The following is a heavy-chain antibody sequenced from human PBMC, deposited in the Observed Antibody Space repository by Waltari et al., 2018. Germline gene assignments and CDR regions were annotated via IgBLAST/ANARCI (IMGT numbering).Heavy chain of an antibody. CDR3: ARDRGRGLYLDS. Sequence: QLQLQQSGPGLVKPSESLFLSCAVSGDSVSNTYWGTWVRQPPAKGLEWIGHIHGTGKTNYNPSLEIRVTVSMDTSINQLSLRVTSPTAADTAVYFCARDRGRGLYLDSRVQGTLVTVS. CDR1: GDSVSNTYW. V-gene: IGHV4-4*02. D-gene: IGHD1-26*01. CDR2: IHGTGKT. J-gene: IGHJ4*02.